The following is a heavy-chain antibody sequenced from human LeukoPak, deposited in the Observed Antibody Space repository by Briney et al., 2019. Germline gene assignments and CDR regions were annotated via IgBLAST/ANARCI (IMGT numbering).Heavy chain of an antibody. V-gene: IGHV3-23*01. CDR1: GFTFSSYA. CDR3: ARVVPPTDYGSGSYFWDPYYFDY. D-gene: IGHD3-10*01. J-gene: IGHJ4*02. CDR2: ISGSSDTS. Sequence: PGGSLRLSCAASGFTFSSYAMSWVRQAPGKGLEWVSGISGSSDTSYYADSVKGRFTISRDNSKNTVYLQMDSLSAEDTAIYYCARVVPPTDYGSGSYFWDPYYFDYWGQGTLVTVSS.